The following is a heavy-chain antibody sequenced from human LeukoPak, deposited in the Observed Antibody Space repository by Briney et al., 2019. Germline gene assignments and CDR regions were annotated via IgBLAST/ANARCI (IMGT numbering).Heavy chain of an antibody. J-gene: IGHJ3*02. CDR1: GGSISSYY. CDR3: ARASGLIWSGELLIHTGGAFDI. V-gene: IGHV4-4*07. D-gene: IGHD3-10*01. Sequence: SETLSLTCTVSGGSISSYYWSWIRQPAGKGLEWIGRIYTSGSTNYNPSLKSRVTMSVDTSKNQCSLKLSSVTAADTAVYYCARASGLIWSGELLIHTGGAFDIWGQGTMVAVSS. CDR2: IYTSGST.